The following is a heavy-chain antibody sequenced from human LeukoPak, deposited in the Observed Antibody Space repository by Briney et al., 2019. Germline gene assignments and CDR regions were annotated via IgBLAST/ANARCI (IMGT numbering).Heavy chain of an antibody. CDR1: GYTFTSYG. V-gene: IGHV1-2*02. CDR3: ARGEKTYYDFWSGYWYFDY. CDR2: INPNSGGT. D-gene: IGHD3-3*01. J-gene: IGHJ4*02. Sequence: EASVKVSCTASGYTFTSYGISWVRQAPGQGLEWMGWINPNSGGTNYAQKFQGRVTMTRDTSISTAYMELSRLRSDDTAVYYCARGEKTYYDFWSGYWYFDYWGQGTLVTVSS.